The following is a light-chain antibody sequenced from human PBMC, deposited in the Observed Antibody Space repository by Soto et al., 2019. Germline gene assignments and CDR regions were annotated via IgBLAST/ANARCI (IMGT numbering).Light chain of an antibody. Sequence: IQMTQSPSTLSASVGDSVTITCRASQSINKWVAWFQQKSGRAPKLRIYDAATLHSGVPSRFSGTGSGTDFSLTISSLQPEDFATYYCHHYNIGYTFGQGTRLDIK. V-gene: IGKV1-5*01. J-gene: IGKJ2*01. CDR3: HHYNIGYT. CDR1: QSINKW. CDR2: DAA.